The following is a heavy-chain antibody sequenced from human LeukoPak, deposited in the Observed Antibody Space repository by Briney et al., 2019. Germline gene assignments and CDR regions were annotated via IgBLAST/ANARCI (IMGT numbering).Heavy chain of an antibody. CDR2: ISGSGGAT. J-gene: IGHJ5*02. Sequence: GGSLRLSCAASGFPFSSYPLSWVRQTPRKGLEWVSAISGSGGATYYADSVRGRFTISRDNSKNTLYLQMNSLRAEDTAVYYCAKDRAEGSTSGPTNWFDPWGQGTLVTVSS. CDR1: GFPFSSYP. D-gene: IGHD2-2*01. CDR3: AKDRAEGSTSGPTNWFDP. V-gene: IGHV3-23*01.